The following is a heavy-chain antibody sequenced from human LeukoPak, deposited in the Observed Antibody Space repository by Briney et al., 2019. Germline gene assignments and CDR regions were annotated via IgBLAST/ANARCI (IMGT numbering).Heavy chain of an antibody. CDR2: IYATGST. V-gene: IGHV4-4*07. D-gene: IGHD3-22*01. Sequence: SETLSLTCTVSGDSMNNCYWNWIRQPAGKGLEWIGCIYATGSTDYNPSLKSRVTMAIDTSKNHFSLNLTSVTAADTAVYFCARDRALDSDSTGYYYNRGLDYWSQGTLVTVSS. CDR3: ARDRALDSDSTGYYYNRGLDY. J-gene: IGHJ4*02. CDR1: GDSMNNCY.